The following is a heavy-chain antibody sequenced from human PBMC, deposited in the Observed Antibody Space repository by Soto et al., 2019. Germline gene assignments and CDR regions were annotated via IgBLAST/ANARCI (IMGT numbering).Heavy chain of an antibody. CDR1: GGTFSSYA. D-gene: IGHD2-2*01. V-gene: IGHV1-69*13. CDR2: IIPIFGTA. CDR3: ARGSMSLRHYYYGMDV. Sequence: SVKVSCKASGGTFSSYAISWVRQAPGQGLEWMGGIIPIFGTANYAQKFQGRVTITADESTGTAYMELSSLRSEDTAVYYCARGSMSLRHYYYGMDVWGQGTTVTVSS. J-gene: IGHJ6*02.